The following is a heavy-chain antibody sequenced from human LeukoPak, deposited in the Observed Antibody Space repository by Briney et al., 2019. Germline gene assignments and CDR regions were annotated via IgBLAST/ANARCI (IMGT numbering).Heavy chain of an antibody. D-gene: IGHD3-3*01. CDR3: ARAMSITIFGVVTEDY. CDR1: GFTFSDYY. Sequence: PGGSLRLSCAASGFTFSDYYMSWIRQAPGKGLEWVSYISSSGSTTYYADSVKGRFTISRDNAKNSLYLQMNSLRAEDTAVYYCARAMSITIFGVVTEDYWGQGTLVTVSS. CDR2: ISSSGSTT. V-gene: IGHV3-11*04. J-gene: IGHJ4*02.